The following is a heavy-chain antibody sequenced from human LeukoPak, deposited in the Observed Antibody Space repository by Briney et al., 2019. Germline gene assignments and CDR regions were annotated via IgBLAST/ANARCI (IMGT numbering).Heavy chain of an antibody. CDR2: IYHRGST. D-gene: IGHD3-22*01. J-gene: IGHJ3*02. V-gene: IGHV4-30-2*01. Sequence: SQTLSLTCTVSGGSISGDGSYWGWIRQPPGKGLEWIGYIYHRGSTNYNPSLKSRVTISVDTSKNQFSLKLSSVTAADTAVYYCARHEYYDSSGYWIDWSSNAFDIWGQGTMVTVSS. CDR1: GGSISGDGSY. CDR3: ARHEYYDSSGYWIDWSSNAFDI.